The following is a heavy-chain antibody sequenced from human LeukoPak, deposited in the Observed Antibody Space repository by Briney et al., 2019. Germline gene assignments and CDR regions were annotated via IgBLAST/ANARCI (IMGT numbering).Heavy chain of an antibody. CDR1: GFTFSSYG. CDR2: ISYDGSNK. D-gene: IGHD2-21*02. Sequence: GGSLRLSCAASGFTFSSYGMHWVRQAPGKGLEWVAVISYDGSNKYYADFVKGRFTISRDNSKNTLYLQMNSLRAEDTAVYYCAGAAFCGGDCYRSRFDPWGQGTLVTVSS. J-gene: IGHJ5*02. V-gene: IGHV3-30*03. CDR3: AGAAFCGGDCYRSRFDP.